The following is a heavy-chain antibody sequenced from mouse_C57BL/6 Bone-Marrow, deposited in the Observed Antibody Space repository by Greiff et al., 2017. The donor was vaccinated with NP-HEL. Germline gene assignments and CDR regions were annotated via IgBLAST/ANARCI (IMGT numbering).Heavy chain of an antibody. CDR2: ISYSGST. CDR3: ARGPPFYGSSSWFAY. J-gene: IGHJ3*01. CDR1: GYSITSGYD. Sequence: EVQLVESGPGMVKPSQSLSLTCTVTGYSITSGYDWHWIRHFPGNKLEWMGYISYSGSTNYNPSLKSRISITHDTSKNHFFLKLNSVTTEDTATYYCARGPPFYGSSSWFAYWGQGTLVTVSA. V-gene: IGHV3-1*01. D-gene: IGHD1-1*01.